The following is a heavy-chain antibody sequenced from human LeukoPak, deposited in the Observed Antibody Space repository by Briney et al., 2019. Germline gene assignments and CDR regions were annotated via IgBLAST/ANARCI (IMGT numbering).Heavy chain of an antibody. V-gene: IGHV1-69*13. CDR3: ARDDRGSNDAFDI. CDR2: IIPIFGIA. CDR1: GGTFSSYG. D-gene: IGHD1-26*01. J-gene: IGHJ3*02. Sequence: PSVKVSCKASGGTFSSYGFSWVRQAPGQGLEWMGGIIPIFGIANYAQKFQGRVTITADESTSTAYMELSSLRSEDTAVYYCARDDRGSNDAFDIWGQGTMVTVSS.